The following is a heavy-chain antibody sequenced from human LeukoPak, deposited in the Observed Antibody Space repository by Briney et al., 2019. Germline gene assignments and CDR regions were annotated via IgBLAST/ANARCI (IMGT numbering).Heavy chain of an antibody. V-gene: IGHV4-30-4*01. CDR1: GGSISSGDYY. J-gene: IGHJ4*02. D-gene: IGHD3-22*01. Sequence: SSETLSLTCTVSGGSISSGDYYWSWIRQPPGKGLEWIGYIYYSGSTYYNPSLKSRVTISVDTSKNQFSLKLSSVTAADTAVYYCAANSGYHRRFEGEDYWGQGTLVTVSS. CDR2: IYYSGST. CDR3: AANSGYHRRFEGEDY.